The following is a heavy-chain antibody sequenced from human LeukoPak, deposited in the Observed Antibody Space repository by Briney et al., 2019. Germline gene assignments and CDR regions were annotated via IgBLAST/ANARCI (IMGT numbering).Heavy chain of an antibody. J-gene: IGHJ3*02. D-gene: IGHD2-8*02. CDR3: ARGWVVATGGFDM. CDR1: GFTFSSYS. Sequence: GGSLRLSCAASGFTFSSYSMNWIRQAPGKGLEWVSVIYSGGPTYYADSVKGRFTISRDNSKNTVYLQMNSLRGEDTAVYFCARGWVVATGGFDMWGQGTMVTVSS. CDR2: IYSGGPT. V-gene: IGHV3-53*01.